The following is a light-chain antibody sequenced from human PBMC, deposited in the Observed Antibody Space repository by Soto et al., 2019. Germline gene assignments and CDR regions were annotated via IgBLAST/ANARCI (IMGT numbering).Light chain of an antibody. V-gene: IGLV2-14*01. CDR3: SSYTSINTQL. J-gene: IGLJ3*02. CDR2: EVT. CDR1: SSDFGNFNY. Sequence: QAVVTQPASVSGSPGQSITISCTGASSDFGNFNYVSWYQQHPGKVPKLIIYEVTSRPSGVSNRFSGSKSDNTASLTISGLQAEDEAYYYCSSYTSINTQLFGGGTKVTVL.